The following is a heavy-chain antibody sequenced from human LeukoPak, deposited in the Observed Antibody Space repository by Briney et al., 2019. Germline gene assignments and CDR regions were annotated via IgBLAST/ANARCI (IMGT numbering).Heavy chain of an antibody. D-gene: IGHD3-10*01. V-gene: IGHV3-48*01. Sequence: GGSLRLSCAASGFTFSSYSMNWVRQAPGKGLEWVSYISSSSSTIYYADSVKGRFTISRDNAKNSLYLQMNSLRAEDTAVYYCARGPTVLLWFGESPIDGAFDIWGQGTMVTVSS. CDR3: ARGPTVLLWFGESPIDGAFDI. J-gene: IGHJ3*02. CDR2: ISSSSSTI. CDR1: GFTFSSYS.